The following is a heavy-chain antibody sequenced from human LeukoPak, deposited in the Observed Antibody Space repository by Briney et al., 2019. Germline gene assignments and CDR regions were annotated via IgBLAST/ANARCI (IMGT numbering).Heavy chain of an antibody. Sequence: ASVKVSCKVSGYTLTELSMHWARQAPGKGLEWMGGFDPEDGETIYAQKFQGRVTMTEDTSTDTAYMELSSLRSEDTAVYYCALTYYYDSSGYYGSWFDPWGQGTLVTVSS. D-gene: IGHD3-22*01. CDR2: FDPEDGET. V-gene: IGHV1-24*01. J-gene: IGHJ5*02. CDR1: GYTLTELS. CDR3: ALTYYYDSSGYYGSWFDP.